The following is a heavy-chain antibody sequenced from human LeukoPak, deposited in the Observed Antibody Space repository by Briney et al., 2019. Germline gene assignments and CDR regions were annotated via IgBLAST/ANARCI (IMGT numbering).Heavy chain of an antibody. J-gene: IGHJ4*02. V-gene: IGHV3-30*18. D-gene: IGHD3-10*01. CDR2: IAFDGTNK. CDR3: AKHEGSSGSYCHFHY. CDR1: GFSFSSYG. Sequence: TGGSLRLSCAASGFSFSSYGMHWVRQAPGKGLEWAAVIAFDGTNKYYAESIKGRFTISRDNSKNTLYLQMERLRAEDTAVYYCAKHEGSSGSYCHFHYWGQGTLVTVSS.